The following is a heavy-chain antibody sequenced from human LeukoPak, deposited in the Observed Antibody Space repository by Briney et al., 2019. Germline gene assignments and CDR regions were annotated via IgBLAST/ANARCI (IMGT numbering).Heavy chain of an antibody. CDR1: GGSISNYY. J-gene: IGHJ4*02. V-gene: IGHV4-59*08. CDR3: ARRGYSYGQIDY. D-gene: IGHD5-18*01. Sequence: PSETLSLTCTVFGGSISNYYWSWIRQPPGKGLEWIGYIYYSGSTNYNPSLKSRVTISVDTSKNQFSLKLSSVTAADTAVYYCARRGYSYGQIDYWGQGTLVTVSS. CDR2: IYYSGST.